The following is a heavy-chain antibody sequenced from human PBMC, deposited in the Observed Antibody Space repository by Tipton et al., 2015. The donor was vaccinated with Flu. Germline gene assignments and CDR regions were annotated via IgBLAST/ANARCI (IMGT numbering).Heavy chain of an antibody. CDR2: IWYDGTND. CDR1: GFSFSRYG. CDR3: VRPLWWSTTTVDAFDI. Sequence: SLRLSCAASGFSFSRYGMHWVRQAPGKGLEWVAVIWYDGTNDHYADSVKGRFTISRDNSKNTLFLHMDSPRVEDTATYYCVRPLWWSTTTVDAFDIWGQGTMVIVSS. V-gene: IGHV3-33*01. D-gene: IGHD2-8*02. J-gene: IGHJ3*02.